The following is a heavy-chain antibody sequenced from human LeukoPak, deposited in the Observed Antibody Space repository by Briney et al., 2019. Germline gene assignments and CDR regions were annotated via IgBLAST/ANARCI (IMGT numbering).Heavy chain of an antibody. CDR1: GDSIRSYY. D-gene: IGHD6-19*01. CDR2: IYTSGST. V-gene: IGHV4-4*07. CDR3: AREMRWLNTPDY. J-gene: IGHJ4*02. Sequence: SETLSLTCTVSGDSIRSYYWSWFRQPAGKGLEWIGRIYTSGSTNYNPSLKSRVTMSVDTSKNQFSLKLSSVTAADTAVYYCAREMRWLNTPDYWGQGTLVTVSS.